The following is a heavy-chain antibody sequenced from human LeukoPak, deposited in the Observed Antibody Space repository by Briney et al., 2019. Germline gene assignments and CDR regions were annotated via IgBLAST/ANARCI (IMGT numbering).Heavy chain of an antibody. V-gene: IGHV7-4-1*02. J-gene: IGHJ4*02. Sequence: ASVKVSCKTSGYSFTDHAMNWVRQAPGQGLEWMGWINTYTGNPTYAQGFTGRFVFSLDTSVSTAYLQITSLTADDTAVYYCARGRPLLDSGGPGTLVTVSS. CDR2: INTYTGNP. CDR3: ARGRPLLDS. CDR1: GYSFTDHA.